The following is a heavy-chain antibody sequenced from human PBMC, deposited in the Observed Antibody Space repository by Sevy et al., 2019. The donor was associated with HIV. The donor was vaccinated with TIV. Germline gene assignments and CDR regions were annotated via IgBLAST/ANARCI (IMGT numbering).Heavy chain of an antibody. V-gene: IGHV3-23*01. CDR3: AKHYIHDIADGWYFDL. CDR1: GFTFNNYA. J-gene: IGHJ2*01. Sequence: GGSLRLSCAASGFTFNNYAMSRVRQAPGKGLEGKGLEWVSAISGGGGGTYYADSGRGRFTISRDNSKNTLYLQVNSLRVEDTAVYYCAKHYIHDIADGWYFDLWGRGTLVTVSS. D-gene: IGHD6-13*01. CDR2: ISGGGGGT.